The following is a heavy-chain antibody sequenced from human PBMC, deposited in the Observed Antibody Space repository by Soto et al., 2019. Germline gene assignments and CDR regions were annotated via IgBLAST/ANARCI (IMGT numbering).Heavy chain of an antibody. J-gene: IGHJ6*03. Sequence: GGSLRLSCAASGFTFSSYSMNWVRQAPGKGLEWVSSISSSSSYIYYADSVKGRFTISRDNAKNSLYLQMNSLRAEDTAVYYCAREAYDFSSLYYYYYYMDVWGKGTTVTVSS. CDR1: GFTFSSYS. CDR2: ISSSSSYI. CDR3: AREAYDFSSLYYYYYYMDV. V-gene: IGHV3-21*01. D-gene: IGHD3-3*01.